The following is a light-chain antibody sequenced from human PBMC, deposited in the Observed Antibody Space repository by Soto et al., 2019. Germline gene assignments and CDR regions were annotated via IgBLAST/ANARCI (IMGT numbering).Light chain of an antibody. Sequence: QSVLTQPASVSGSPGQSITISCTGTSSDVGGYNYVSWYQQHPGKAPKLMIYEVSHRPSGVSDRFSGSKSGNTASLTISGLQAEDEADYYCSSYTSRSTLVAFGGGTKLTVL. CDR2: EVS. CDR3: SSYTSRSTLVA. V-gene: IGLV2-14*01. J-gene: IGLJ2*01. CDR1: SSDVGGYNY.